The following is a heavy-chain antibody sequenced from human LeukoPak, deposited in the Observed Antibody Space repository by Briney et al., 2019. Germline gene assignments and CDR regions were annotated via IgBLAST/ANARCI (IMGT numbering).Heavy chain of an antibody. D-gene: IGHD3-16*01. CDR1: GFTFSSYW. CDR2: TKQDGSEK. Sequence: GGSLRLSCAASGFTFSSYWMSWVRQAPGKGLEWVANTKQDGSEKYYVDSVKGRFTISRDNAKNSLYLQMNSLRAEDTAVYYCVRHPFLGELLYREDFDYWGQGTLVTVSS. CDR3: VRHPFLGELLYREDFDY. J-gene: IGHJ4*02. V-gene: IGHV3-7*01.